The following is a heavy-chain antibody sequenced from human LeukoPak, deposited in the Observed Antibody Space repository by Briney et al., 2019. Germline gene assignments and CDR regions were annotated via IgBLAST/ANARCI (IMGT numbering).Heavy chain of an antibody. CDR1: GFTFTNFE. J-gene: IGHJ4*02. CDR3: AKDAEGIAVAGTHFW. D-gene: IGHD6-19*01. CDR2: ISYSGSTT. Sequence: GGSLRLSGAASGFTFTNFEMNWVRQAPGKGLEWVSYISYSGSTTSYADSVKGRFTISRDNAKNSLYLQMNSLRAEDTAVYYCAKDAEGIAVAGTHFWWVQGTLVTVSS. V-gene: IGHV3-48*03.